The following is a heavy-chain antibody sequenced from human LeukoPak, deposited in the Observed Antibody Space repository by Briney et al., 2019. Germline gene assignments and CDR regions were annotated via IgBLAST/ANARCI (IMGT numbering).Heavy chain of an antibody. CDR2: TLPDEGLK. CDR3: ARSLMVRGVFRPQGYYFDY. V-gene: IGHV3-30*14. J-gene: IGHJ4*02. Sequence: GGSLRLSCAASGFTFANYVTHWVRQAPGKGLEWVAVTLPDEGLKFYGDSVKGRFTISRDNSKNTLYLQMNSLRAEDTAVYYCARSLMVRGVFRPQGYYFDYWGQGTLVTVSS. D-gene: IGHD3-10*01. CDR1: GFTFANYV.